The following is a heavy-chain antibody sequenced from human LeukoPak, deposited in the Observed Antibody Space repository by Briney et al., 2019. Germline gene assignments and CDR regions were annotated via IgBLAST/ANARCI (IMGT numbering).Heavy chain of an antibody. J-gene: IGHJ4*02. CDR3: AKRGVVIRVILVGFHKEAYYFDS. CDR2: ISGSGGNT. D-gene: IGHD3-22*01. V-gene: IGHV3-23*01. Sequence: GGSLRLSCVVSGITLSNYGMSWVRQAPGKGLEWVAGISGSGGNTNYADSVKGRFTISRDNPKNTLYLQMNSLRAEETAVYFCAKRGVVIRVILVGFHKEAYYFDSWGQGALVTVSS. CDR1: GITLSNYG.